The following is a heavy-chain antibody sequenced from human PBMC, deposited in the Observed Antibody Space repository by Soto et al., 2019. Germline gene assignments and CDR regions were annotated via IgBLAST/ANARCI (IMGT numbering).Heavy chain of an antibody. V-gene: IGHV3-23*01. CDR3: AKMYFRFLEWLLHREVVDY. CDR1: GFTFSSYA. D-gene: IGHD3-3*01. CDR2: ISGSGGST. J-gene: IGHJ4*02. Sequence: GGSLRLSCAASGFTFSSYAMSWVRQAPGKGLEWVSAISGSGGSTYYADSVKGRFTISRDNSKNTLYLQMNSLRAEDTAVYYCAKMYFRFLEWLLHREVVDYWGQGTLVTVSS.